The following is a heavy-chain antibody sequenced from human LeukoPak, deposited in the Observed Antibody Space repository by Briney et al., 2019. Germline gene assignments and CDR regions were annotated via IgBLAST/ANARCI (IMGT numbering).Heavy chain of an antibody. CDR1: GGSISSGSYY. V-gene: IGHV4-61*02. D-gene: IGHD1-1*01. Sequence: SQTLSLTCTVSGGSISSGSYYWSWIRQPAGKGLEWIGRIYTSGSTNYNPSLKSRVTLSVDTSKNQFSLKLSSVTAADTAVYYCARGDTGTNFDYWGQGTLVTVSS. CDR3: ARGDTGTNFDY. J-gene: IGHJ4*02. CDR2: IYTSGST.